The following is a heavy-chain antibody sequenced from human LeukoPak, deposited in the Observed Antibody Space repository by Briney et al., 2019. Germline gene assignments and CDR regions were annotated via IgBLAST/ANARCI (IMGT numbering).Heavy chain of an antibody. CDR3: AKDRSLGELDALFDY. V-gene: IGHV3-23*01. CDR1: GFTFRSYA. CDR2: MSGSGGST. D-gene: IGHD3-10*01. Sequence: GGSLRLSCAASGFTFRSYAMSWVRQAPGKGLEWVSGMSGSGGSTYYADSVKGRFTISRDNSKNTLYLQMNSLRAEDTAAYYCAKDRSLGELDALFDYWGQGTLVTVSS. J-gene: IGHJ4*02.